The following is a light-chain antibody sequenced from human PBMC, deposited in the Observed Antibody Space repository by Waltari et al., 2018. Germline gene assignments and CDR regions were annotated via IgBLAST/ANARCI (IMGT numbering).Light chain of an antibody. CDR2: DAS. Sequence: EIVMTQSPATLSVSAGERATLSCRASQSVTSNLAWYQQKLGQAPRLLIYDASTRATGVPARFSGSGSGTEFTLTISSLQSEDFALYYCQQYNNWPWTFG. CDR3: QQYNNWPWT. CDR1: QSVTSN. J-gene: IGKJ1*01. V-gene: IGKV3-15*01.